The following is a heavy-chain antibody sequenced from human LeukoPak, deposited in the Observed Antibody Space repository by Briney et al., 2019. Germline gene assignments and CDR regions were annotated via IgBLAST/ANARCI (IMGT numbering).Heavy chain of an antibody. CDR3: ARGGDSYSSSWYGYYYYYYMDV. D-gene: IGHD6-13*01. J-gene: IGHJ6*03. Sequence: ASVKVSCKASGGTFSSYAISWVRQAPGQGLEWMGGIIPIFGTANYAQKFQGRVTITWNTSISTAYMELSSLRSEDTAVYYCARGGDSYSSSWYGYYYYYYMDVWGKGTTVTVSS. CDR2: IIPIFGTA. V-gene: IGHV1-69*06. CDR1: GGTFSSYA.